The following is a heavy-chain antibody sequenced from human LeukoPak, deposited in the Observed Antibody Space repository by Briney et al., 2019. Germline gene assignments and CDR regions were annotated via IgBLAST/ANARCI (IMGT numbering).Heavy chain of an antibody. D-gene: IGHD3-10*01. Sequence: GASVKVSCKASGYTFTSYYMHWLRQAPGQGLEWMGIINPSGGSTSYAQKFQGRVTMTRDTSTSTVYMELSSLRSEDTAVYYCGRVEGFLWFGDLLEKGGFHIWGQGTMVTVSS. V-gene: IGHV1-46*01. J-gene: IGHJ3*02. CDR3: GRVEGFLWFGDLLEKGGFHI. CDR1: GYTFTSYY. CDR2: INPSGGST.